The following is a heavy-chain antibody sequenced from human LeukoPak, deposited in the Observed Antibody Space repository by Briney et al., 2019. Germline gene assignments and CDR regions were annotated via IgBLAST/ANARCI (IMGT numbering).Heavy chain of an antibody. Sequence: GGSLRLSCAASGFTFDDYGMSWVRQAPGKGLGWVSGINWNGGSTGYADSVKGRFTISRDNAKNSLYLQMNSLRAEDTALYYCAKDIYSSGGWYGYFNYWGQGTLVTVSS. V-gene: IGHV3-20*04. CDR2: INWNGGST. CDR1: GFTFDDYG. CDR3: AKDIYSSGGWYGYFNY. J-gene: IGHJ4*02. D-gene: IGHD6-19*01.